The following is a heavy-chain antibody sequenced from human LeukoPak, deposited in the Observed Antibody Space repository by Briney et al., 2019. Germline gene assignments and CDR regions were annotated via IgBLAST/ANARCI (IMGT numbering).Heavy chain of an antibody. CDR2: IYSAGRT. CDR3: ARDCALSY. Sequence: GGSLRLSCAASGFTISANFMSWVRQAPGKGLEWVSVIYSAGRTDYADSVKGRFTISRDNAKNSLYLQMNSLRAEDTAVYYCARDCALSYWGQGTLVTVSS. CDR1: GFTISANF. V-gene: IGHV3-66*01. J-gene: IGHJ4*02.